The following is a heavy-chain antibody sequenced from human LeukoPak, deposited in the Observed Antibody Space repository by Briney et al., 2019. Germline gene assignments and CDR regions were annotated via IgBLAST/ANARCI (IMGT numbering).Heavy chain of an antibody. Sequence: GGSLRLSCAASGFTFSSYAMSWVRQAPEKGLEWVSAISGSGGSTYYADSVKGRFTISRDNSKNTLYLQMNSLRAEDTAVYYCAKDVYYADSSGQYYFDYWGQGTLVTVSS. CDR1: GFTFSSYA. CDR2: ISGSGGST. V-gene: IGHV3-23*01. CDR3: AKDVYYADSSGQYYFDY. D-gene: IGHD3-22*01. J-gene: IGHJ4*02.